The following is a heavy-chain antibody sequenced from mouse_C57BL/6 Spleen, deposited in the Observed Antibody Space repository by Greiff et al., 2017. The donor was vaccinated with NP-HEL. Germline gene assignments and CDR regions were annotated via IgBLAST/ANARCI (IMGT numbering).Heavy chain of an antibody. CDR3: ARYPLTTEDWYFDV. CDR2: INPSNGGT. Sequence: VQLQQSGTELVKPGASVKLSCKASGYTFTSYWMHWVKQRPGQGLEWIGNINPSNGGTNYNEKFKSKATLTVDKSSSTAYMQLSSLTSEDSAVYYFARYPLTTEDWYFDVWGTGTTVTVSS. D-gene: IGHD1-1*01. V-gene: IGHV1-53*01. CDR1: GYTFTSYW. J-gene: IGHJ1*03.